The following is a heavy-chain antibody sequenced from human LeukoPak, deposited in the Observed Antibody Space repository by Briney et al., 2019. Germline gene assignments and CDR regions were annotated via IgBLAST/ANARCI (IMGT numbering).Heavy chain of an antibody. J-gene: IGHJ2*01. CDR2: IYTSGST. CDR3: ARGALISSSWPYWYFDL. V-gene: IGHV4-61*02. CDR1: GGSISSGSYY. Sequence: SQTLSLTCTVSGGSISSGSYYWSWIRQPAGKGLEWVGRIYTSGSTNYNPSIKSRVTISVDTSKNQFSLKLSSVTAADTAVYYCARGALISSSWPYWYFDLWGRGTLVTVSS. D-gene: IGHD6-13*01.